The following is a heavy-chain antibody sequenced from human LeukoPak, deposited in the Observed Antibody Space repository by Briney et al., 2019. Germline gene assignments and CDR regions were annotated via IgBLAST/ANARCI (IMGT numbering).Heavy chain of an antibody. CDR3: AKDRFNPYFDWLLPAVGNNWFDP. Sequence: GGSLRLSCAASGFTFSSYAMSWVRQAPGKGLEWVSAISGSGGSTYYADSAKGRFTISRDNSKNTLYLQMNSLRAEDTAVYYCAKDRFNPYFDWLLPAVGNNWFDPWGQGTLVTVSS. V-gene: IGHV3-23*01. CDR1: GFTFSSYA. J-gene: IGHJ5*02. D-gene: IGHD3-9*01. CDR2: ISGSGGST.